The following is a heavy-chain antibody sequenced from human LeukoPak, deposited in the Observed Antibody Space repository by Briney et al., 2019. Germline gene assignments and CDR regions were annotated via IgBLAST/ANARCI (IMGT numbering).Heavy chain of an antibody. J-gene: IGHJ4*02. D-gene: IGHD2-2*01. Sequence: PSETLSLTCTVSAYPISSDHYWGWIWQPPGKGLEYIGSVYHRGSTYYNPSLKSRVTISVDTSKNQFSLKLTSVTAADTALYYCATLPANQLRGFDYWGQGTLVTVSS. CDR2: VYHRGST. CDR1: AYPISSDHY. V-gene: IGHV4-38-2*02. CDR3: ATLPANQLRGFDY.